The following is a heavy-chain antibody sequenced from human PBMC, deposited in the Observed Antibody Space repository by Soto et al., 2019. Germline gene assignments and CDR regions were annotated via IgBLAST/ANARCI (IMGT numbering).Heavy chain of an antibody. J-gene: IGHJ4*02. Sequence: HPGGSLRLSCAASGFTFSSYGMHWVRQAPGKGLEWVAVIWYDGSNKYYADSVKGRFTISRDNSKNTLYLQMNSLRAEDTAVYYCARDQIAAAEGAQPLDYWGQGTLVTVSS. V-gene: IGHV3-33*01. D-gene: IGHD6-13*01. CDR1: GFTFSSYG. CDR2: IWYDGSNK. CDR3: ARDQIAAAEGAQPLDY.